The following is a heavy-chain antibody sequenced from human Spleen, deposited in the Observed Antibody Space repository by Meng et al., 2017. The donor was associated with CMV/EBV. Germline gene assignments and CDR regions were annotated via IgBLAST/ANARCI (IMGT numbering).Heavy chain of an antibody. CDR3: ARVASYRSVVPAAIMAWFDP. CDR1: RSHG. CDR2: IIPILGKA. J-gene: IGHJ5*02. D-gene: IGHD2-2*01. V-gene: IGHV1-69*10. Sequence: RSHGIIGVRQVSGQGRERMGGIIPILGKANYVQKCQGRVTISADKCTSKADRELSSLRSEDTAVYYCARVASYRSVVPAAIMAWFDPWGQGTLVTVSS.